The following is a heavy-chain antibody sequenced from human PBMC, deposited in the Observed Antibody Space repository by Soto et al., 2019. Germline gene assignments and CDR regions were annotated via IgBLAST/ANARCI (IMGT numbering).Heavy chain of an antibody. CDR1: GGSISSGDYY. Sequence: QVQLQESGPGLVKPSQTLSLTCTVSGGSISSGDYYWSWIRQPPGKGLEWIGYIYYSGSTYYNPSLKSRVTISVDTSKSQYSLKLSSVTAADTAVYYCARTTPVYSSGSGEDYWGQGTLVTVSS. V-gene: IGHV4-30-4*01. J-gene: IGHJ4*02. CDR3: ARTTPVYSSGSGEDY. D-gene: IGHD6-19*01. CDR2: IYYSGST.